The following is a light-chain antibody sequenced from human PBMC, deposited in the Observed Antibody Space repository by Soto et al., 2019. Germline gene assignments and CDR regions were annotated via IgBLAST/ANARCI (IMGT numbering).Light chain of an antibody. Sequence: EIVMTQSPATLSVSPGERATLSCRASQSVSRNLAWYQQRPGQAPRLLISGASTRATGIAARFSGSVSGREFTLTISSLQSEDSALYYCQQYSNWPTFGQGTRLEI. CDR3: QQYSNWPT. CDR2: GAS. V-gene: IGKV3-15*01. CDR1: QSVSRN. J-gene: IGKJ5*01.